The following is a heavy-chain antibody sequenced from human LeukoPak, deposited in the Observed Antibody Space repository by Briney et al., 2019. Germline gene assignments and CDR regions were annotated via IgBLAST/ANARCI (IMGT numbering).Heavy chain of an antibody. D-gene: IGHD3-22*01. Sequence: PSETLSLTCTVSGGSISSYYWSWIRQPAGKGLEWIGRIYTSGSTNYNPSLKSRVTMSVDTSKNQFSLKLSSVTAADTAVYYCAKGSYYYDTYYFDYWGQGTLVTVSS. V-gene: IGHV4-4*07. CDR3: AKGSYYYDTYYFDY. CDR2: IYTSGST. J-gene: IGHJ4*02. CDR1: GGSISSYY.